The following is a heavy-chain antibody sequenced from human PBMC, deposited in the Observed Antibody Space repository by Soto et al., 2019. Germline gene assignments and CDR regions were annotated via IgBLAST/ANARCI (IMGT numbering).Heavy chain of an antibody. CDR2: ISSSGSII. Sequence: QAPGKGLEWVSYISSSGSIIYYADSVKGRFTISRDNAKNSLYLQMNSLRAEDAAVYYCARDLGYYDSSGYFDYWGQGTLVTVSS. V-gene: IGHV3-11*01. D-gene: IGHD3-22*01. J-gene: IGHJ4*02. CDR3: ARDLGYYDSSGYFDY.